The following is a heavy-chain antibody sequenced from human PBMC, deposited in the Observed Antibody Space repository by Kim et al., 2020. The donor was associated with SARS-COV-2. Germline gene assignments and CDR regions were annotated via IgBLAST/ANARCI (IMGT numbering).Heavy chain of an antibody. CDR3: AREVYGMDV. CDR1: GFTFITSE. J-gene: IGHJ6*02. V-gene: IGHV3-48*03. CDR2: ISGSGRNI. Sequence: GGSLRLSCAASGFTFITSEMDWVRQAPGKGLEWVSYISGSGRNIYYADSVKGRFTISRDNAKNALYLQMDDLRAEDTAVYYCAREVYGMDVWGQGTAVTVSS.